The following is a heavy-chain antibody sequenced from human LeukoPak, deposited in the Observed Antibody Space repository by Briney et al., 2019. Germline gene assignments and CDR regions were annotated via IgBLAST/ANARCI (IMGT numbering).Heavy chain of an antibody. CDR3: ARKYYYDSSGYYGYYFDY. CDR1: GFTFSSYA. D-gene: IGHD3-22*01. V-gene: IGHV3-30*04. CDR2: ISYDGSNK. J-gene: IGHJ4*02. Sequence: GGSLRLSCAASGFTFSSYAMHWVRQAPGKGLEWVAVISYDGSNKYYADSVKGRFTISRDNSKNTLYLQMNSLRAEDTAVYYCARKYYYDSSGYYGYYFDYWGQGTLVTVSS.